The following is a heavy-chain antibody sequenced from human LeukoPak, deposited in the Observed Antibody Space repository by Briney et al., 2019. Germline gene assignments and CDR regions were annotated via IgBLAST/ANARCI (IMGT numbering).Heavy chain of an antibody. CDR3: AKDKTHYYGSGSYPDY. J-gene: IGHJ4*02. CDR2: ISWNSGSI. Sequence: GGSLRLSCAASGFTFDDYAMHWVRQAPGKGLEWVSGISWNSGSIGYADSVKGRFTISRDNAKNSLYLQMNSLRAEDTALYYCAKDKTHYYGSGSYPDYWGQGTLVTVSS. CDR1: GFTFDDYA. V-gene: IGHV3-9*01. D-gene: IGHD3-10*01.